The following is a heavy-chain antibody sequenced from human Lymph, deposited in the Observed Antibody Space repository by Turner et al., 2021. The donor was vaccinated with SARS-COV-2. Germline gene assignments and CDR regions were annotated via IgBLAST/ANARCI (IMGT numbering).Heavy chain of an antibody. V-gene: IGHV3-23*01. J-gene: IGHJ4*02. D-gene: IGHD2-2*01. CDR2: ISGSGGRT. CDR1: GFTFSSYA. Sequence: EVQLLESGGGLVQPGGSLRLSCAASGFTFSSYAMSWVRQAQGKGLEWVSAISGSGGRTSYADSVKGRFTISRDNSKNTLYLQMNSLRAEDTAVYYCAKGGGWGYQLGVYFDYWGQGTLVTVSS. CDR3: AKGGGWGYQLGVYFDY.